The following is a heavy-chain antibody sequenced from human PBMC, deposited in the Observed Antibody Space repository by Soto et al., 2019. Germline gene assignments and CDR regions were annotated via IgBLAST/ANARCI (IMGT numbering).Heavy chain of an antibody. J-gene: IGHJ5*02. Sequence: EVRLLESGGGLVQPGGSLRLSCAASGFTFSGFCMAWVRQAPGKGLEWVATVTGSGGGTYYADSVKGRFSISRDNSKNTVSLKIYSVRPGESAGYFGAKGRGGGILDWFDPWGQGIMVTVSS. V-gene: IGHV3-23*01. D-gene: IGHD3-16*01. CDR3: AKGRGGGILDWFDP. CDR2: VTGSGGGT. CDR1: GFTFSGFC.